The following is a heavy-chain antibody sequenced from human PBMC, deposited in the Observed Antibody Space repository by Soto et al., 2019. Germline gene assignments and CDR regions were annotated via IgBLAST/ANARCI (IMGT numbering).Heavy chain of an antibody. V-gene: IGHV3-53*01. D-gene: IGHD3-9*01. J-gene: IGHJ5*02. CDR1: GFTVSNNY. CDR3: VRDNRLRFFDWPQFDP. CDR2: IYSGGYT. Sequence: GGSLRLSCAVSGFTVSNNYMSWVRQAPGKGLEGVSVIYSGGYTAYGDSVKGRFTISRDNSKNTLYLQMNSLRADDTAVYYCVRDNRLRFFDWPQFDPWGQGTLVTVSS.